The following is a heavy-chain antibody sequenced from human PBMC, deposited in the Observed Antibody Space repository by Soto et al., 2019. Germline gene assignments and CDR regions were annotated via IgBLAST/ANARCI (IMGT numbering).Heavy chain of an antibody. D-gene: IGHD3-10*01. CDR2: TIPVFGTT. CDR3: ARSGARGLTQCDWFAS. J-gene: IGHJ5*01. CDR1: GDTLGSYG. Sequence: QVQLVQSGAEVKKPGSSVKVSCKASGDTLGSYGFSWVRQAPGQGLAWMGGTIPVFGTTNYAQNFQGRVSITADESTCTVYMDLSSLASEDTAVYYCARSGARGLTQCDWFASWGQGTLVTVSS. V-gene: IGHV1-69*01.